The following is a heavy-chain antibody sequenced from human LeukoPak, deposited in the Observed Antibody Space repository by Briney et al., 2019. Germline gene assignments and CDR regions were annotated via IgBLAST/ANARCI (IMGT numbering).Heavy chain of an antibody. CDR2: ISYDGSTT. J-gene: IGHJ4*02. Sequence: GGSLRLSCAASGFTFSSYWMHWVRQVPGKGLEWVSRISYDGSTTNYADSVEGRFTISRDSAKNTLYLQMNSLRADDTAVYYCAMGQDWSYGRFDYWGQGTLVTVSS. CDR1: GFTFSSYW. V-gene: IGHV3-74*01. D-gene: IGHD5-18*01. CDR3: AMGQDWSYGRFDY.